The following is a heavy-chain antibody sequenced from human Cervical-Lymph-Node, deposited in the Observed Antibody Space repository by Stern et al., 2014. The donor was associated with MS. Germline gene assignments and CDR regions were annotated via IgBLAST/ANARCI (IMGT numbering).Heavy chain of an antibody. V-gene: IGHV3-9*01. D-gene: IGHD3-3*01. Sequence: EVQLVESGGGLVQPGRSLRLSCAASGFTFDDYALHWVRQAPGKGLEWVSCLTWNSVSVGYADSVKGRFTISRDNAKNSLYLQMNSLRGDDTALYYCAKGSGGSGYYPVALDYWGQGTLVTVSS. CDR1: GFTFDDYA. CDR3: AKGSGGSGYYPVALDY. J-gene: IGHJ4*02. CDR2: LTWNSVSV.